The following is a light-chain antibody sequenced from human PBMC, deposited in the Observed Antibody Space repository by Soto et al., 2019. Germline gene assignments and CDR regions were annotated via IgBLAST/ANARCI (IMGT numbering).Light chain of an antibody. CDR3: QQYNDWPPWT. CDR1: QSVSSN. Sequence: EILMTQSPATLSMSPGARATLSCRASQSVSSNLASYQQKPGEAPRLLIYGASTRATGIPARFIGSGSGTEFTLTISSLQPDDFATYYCQQYNDWPPWTFGQGTKVDIK. CDR2: GAS. V-gene: IGKV3D-15*01. J-gene: IGKJ1*01.